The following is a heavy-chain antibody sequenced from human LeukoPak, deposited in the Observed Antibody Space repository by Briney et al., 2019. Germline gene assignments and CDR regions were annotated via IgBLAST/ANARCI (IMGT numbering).Heavy chain of an antibody. J-gene: IGHJ3*02. Sequence: ASVKVSCKVSGYTLTELSMHWVRQAPGKGLEWMGGFDPEDGETIYAQKFQGRVTVTEGTSTDTAYMELSSLRSEDTAVYYCATRAFYCSSTSCRGAFDIWGQGTMVTVSS. CDR3: ATRAFYCSSTSCRGAFDI. CDR1: GYTLTELS. D-gene: IGHD2-2*01. V-gene: IGHV1-24*01. CDR2: FDPEDGET.